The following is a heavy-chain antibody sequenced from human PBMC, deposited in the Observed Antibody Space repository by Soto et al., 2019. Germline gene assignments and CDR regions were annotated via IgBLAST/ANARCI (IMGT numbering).Heavy chain of an antibody. D-gene: IGHD3-10*01. J-gene: IGHJ4*02. CDR1: GFTFSSYA. CDR3: AKDLGVDGSASYPYY. CDR2: ISYDGSNK. Sequence: GSLRISCAASGFTFSSYAMHWVRQAPGKGLEWVAVISYDGSNKYYADSVKGRFTISRDNSKNTLYLQMNSLRVEDTAVYYCAKDLGVDGSASYPYYWGQGTLVTVSS. V-gene: IGHV3-30-3*01.